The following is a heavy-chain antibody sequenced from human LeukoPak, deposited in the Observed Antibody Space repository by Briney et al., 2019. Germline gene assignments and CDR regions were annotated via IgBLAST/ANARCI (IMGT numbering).Heavy chain of an antibody. CDR3: AKDISFYGSGSYQNY. Sequence: GGSLRLSCAASGFTFDDYAMHWVRQAPGKGLEWVSLISWDGGSTYYADSVKGRFTISRDNSKNSLYLQMNSLRAEDTALYYCAKDISFYGSGSYQNYWGQGTLVTVSS. V-gene: IGHV3-43D*04. CDR1: GFTFDDYA. D-gene: IGHD3-10*01. CDR2: ISWDGGST. J-gene: IGHJ4*02.